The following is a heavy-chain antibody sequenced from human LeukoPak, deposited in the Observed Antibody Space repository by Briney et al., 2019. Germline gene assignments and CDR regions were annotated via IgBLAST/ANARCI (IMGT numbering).Heavy chain of an antibody. CDR1: GGSISSYY. V-gene: IGHV4-59*01. Sequence: KPSETLSLTCTVSGGSISSYYWSWIRQPPGKGLEWIGYIYYSGSTNYNPSLKSRVTISVDTSKNQFSLKLSSVTAADTAVYYCAREVTDLYTWFHPWVQGTLVTVSS. D-gene: IGHD2-21*02. CDR3: AREVTDLYTWFHP. CDR2: IYYSGST. J-gene: IGHJ5*02.